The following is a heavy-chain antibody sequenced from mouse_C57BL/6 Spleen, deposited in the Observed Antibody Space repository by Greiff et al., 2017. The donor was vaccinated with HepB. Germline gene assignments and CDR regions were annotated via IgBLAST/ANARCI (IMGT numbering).Heavy chain of an antibody. J-gene: IGHJ2*01. D-gene: IGHD4-1*01. CDR1: GYTFTEYT. CDR3: ARHEDRTGIFDY. Sequence: VQVVESGAELVKPGASVKLSCKASGYTFTEYTIHWVKQRSGQGLEWIGWFYPGSGSIKYNEKFKDKATLTADKSSSTVYMELSSLTSEDSAVYFCARHEDRTGIFDYWGQGTTLTVSS. CDR2: FYPGSGSI. V-gene: IGHV1-62-2*01.